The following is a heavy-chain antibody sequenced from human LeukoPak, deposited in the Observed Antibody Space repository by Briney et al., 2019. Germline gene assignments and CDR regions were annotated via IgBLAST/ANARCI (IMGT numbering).Heavy chain of an antibody. CDR2: ISGSTNYI. J-gene: IGHJ6*02. V-gene: IGHV3-21*01. D-gene: IGHD4-17*01. CDR3: VRAGDLGYYYYGMDV. CDR1: GFTFSSYS. Sequence: PGGSLRLSCAASGFTFSSYSMNWVRQAPGKGLEWVSSISGSTNYIYYADSVKGRFTISRDNAKNSLYLQMNSLRAEDTAVYYCVRAGDLGYYYYGMDVWGQGTTVAVSS.